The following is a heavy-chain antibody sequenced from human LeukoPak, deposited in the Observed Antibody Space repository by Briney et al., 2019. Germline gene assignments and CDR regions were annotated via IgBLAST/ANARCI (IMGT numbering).Heavy chain of an antibody. CDR2: IKQDGSEK. CDR1: GFTFSSYW. CDR3: AKLTGYSSSWYTPNWFDP. D-gene: IGHD6-13*01. J-gene: IGHJ5*02. V-gene: IGHV3-7*03. Sequence: GGSLRLSCAASGFTFSSYWMSWVRQASGKGLEWVANIKQDGSEKYYVDSVKGRFTISRDNAKNSLYLQMNSLRAEDTAVYYCAKLTGYSSSWYTPNWFDPWGQGTLVTVSS.